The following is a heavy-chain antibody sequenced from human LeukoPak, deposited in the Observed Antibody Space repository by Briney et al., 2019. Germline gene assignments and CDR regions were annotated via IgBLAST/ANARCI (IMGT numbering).Heavy chain of an antibody. CDR2: NNSDESRT. Sequence: GESLRLSCATSGFTFSNCWMHWVRQAAGNVLVWVARNNSDESRTSYSDSVKGRFTISRDNAKNTLYLQMNSLRAEDTAVYYCARVSSGSYFGYYYYYIDVWRKGTTVSVSS. CDR1: GFTFSNCW. V-gene: IGHV3-74*01. J-gene: IGHJ6*03. CDR3: ARVSSGSYFGYYYYYIDV. D-gene: IGHD1-26*01.